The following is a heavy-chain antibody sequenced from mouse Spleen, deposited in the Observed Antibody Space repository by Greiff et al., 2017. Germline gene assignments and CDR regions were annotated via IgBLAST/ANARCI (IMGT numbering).Heavy chain of an antibody. D-gene: IGHD5-2*01. V-gene: IGHV1-81*01. J-gene: IGHJ4*01. CDR3: ARRIPYAMDY. Sequence: VKLMESGAELARPGASVKLSCKASGYTFTSYGISWVKQRTGQGLEWIGEIYPRSGNTYYNEKFKGKATLTADKSSSTAYMELRSLTSEDSAVYFCARRIPYAMDYWGQGTSVTVSS. CDR2: IYPRSGNT. CDR1: GYTFTSYG.